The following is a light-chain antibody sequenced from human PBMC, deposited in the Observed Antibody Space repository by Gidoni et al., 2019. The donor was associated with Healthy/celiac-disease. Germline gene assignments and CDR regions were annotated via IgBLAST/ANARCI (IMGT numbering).Light chain of an antibody. CDR3: QQYNSYSWT. Sequence: DIQMTQSPSTLSASVGDRVTITCRASQTISSWLAWYKQKPGKAPKLLIYKASSLESGVPSRFSGSGSGTEFTLTISSLQTDDFATYYCQQYNSYSWTFGQGTKVEIK. J-gene: IGKJ1*01. CDR1: QTISSW. CDR2: KAS. V-gene: IGKV1-5*03.